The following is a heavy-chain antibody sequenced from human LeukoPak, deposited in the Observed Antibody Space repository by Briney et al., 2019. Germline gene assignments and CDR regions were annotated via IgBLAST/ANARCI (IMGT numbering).Heavy chain of an antibody. CDR3: ARDRAIDIRAYDI. J-gene: IGHJ3*02. CDR1: GFAFSGDN. CDR2: IGTSGSYI. Sequence: GGSLRLSCAASGFAFSGDNMNWVRQAPGKGLEWVSFIGTSGSYIKYADSVKGRFTISRDNAKNSLYLQMNSLRAEDTAMYFCARDRAIDIRAYDIWGQGTMVTVSS. V-gene: IGHV3-21*01. D-gene: IGHD5-12*01.